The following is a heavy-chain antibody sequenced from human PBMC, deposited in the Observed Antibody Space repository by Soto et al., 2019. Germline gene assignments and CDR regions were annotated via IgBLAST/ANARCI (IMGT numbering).Heavy chain of an antibody. V-gene: IGHV3-23*01. D-gene: IGHD2-15*01. J-gene: IGHJ4*02. Sequence: EVQLLESGGGLVQPGGSLRLSCAASGFTFSSYAMSWVRQALGKGLEWVSAISGSGGSTYYADSVKGRFTISRDNSKNTLYLQMNSLRAEDTAVYYCASQLCSGGSCYPYYFDYWGQGTLVTVSS. CDR1: GFTFSSYA. CDR2: ISGSGGST. CDR3: ASQLCSGGSCYPYYFDY.